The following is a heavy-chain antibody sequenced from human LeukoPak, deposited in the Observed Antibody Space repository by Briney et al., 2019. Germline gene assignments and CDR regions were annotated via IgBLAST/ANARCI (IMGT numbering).Heavy chain of an antibody. Sequence: GGSLRLSCAASGFTFSDYAVNWVRQAPGKGLEWVSHISKGGTRMYFADSVKGRFTISRDNAKNSVSLQMISLRNEDTAVYYCARGVYIAAAQYGYWGQGTLVTVSS. D-gene: IGHD6-13*01. J-gene: IGHJ4*02. CDR1: GFTFSDYA. CDR2: ISKGGTRM. CDR3: ARGVYIAAAQYGY. V-gene: IGHV3-48*02.